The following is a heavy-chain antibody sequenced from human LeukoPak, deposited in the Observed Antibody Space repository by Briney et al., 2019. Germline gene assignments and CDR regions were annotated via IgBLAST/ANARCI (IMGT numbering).Heavy chain of an antibody. CDR2: IRYDGSNK. D-gene: IGHD6-19*01. J-gene: IGHJ3*02. V-gene: IGHV3-30*02. Sequence: HPGGSLRLSCAASGFTFSSYGMHWVRQAPGKGLEWEAFIRYDGSNKYYADSVKGRFTISRDNSKNTLYLQMNSLRAEDTAVYYCAKDENIIAVYDAFDIWGQGTMVTVSS. CDR3: AKDENIIAVYDAFDI. CDR1: GFTFSSYG.